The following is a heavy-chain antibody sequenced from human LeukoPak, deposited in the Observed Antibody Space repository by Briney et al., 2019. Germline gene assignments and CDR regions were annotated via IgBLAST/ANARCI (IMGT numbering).Heavy chain of an antibody. CDR2: IYYSGST. D-gene: IGHD3-3*02. CDR3: ARGLSVFHFDY. V-gene: IGHV4-59*01. J-gene: IGHJ4*02. Sequence: PSETLSLTCTVSGGSISSYYRSWIRQPPGKGLEWIGYIYYSGSTNYNPSLKSRVTISVDTSKNQFSLKLSSVTAADTAVYYCARGLSVFHFDYWGQGTLVTVSS. CDR1: GGSISSYY.